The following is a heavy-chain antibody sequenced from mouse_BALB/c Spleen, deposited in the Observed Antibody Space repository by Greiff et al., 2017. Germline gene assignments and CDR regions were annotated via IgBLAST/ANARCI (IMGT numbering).Heavy chain of an antibody. V-gene: IGHV5-17*02. CDR2: ISSGSSTI. J-gene: IGHJ4*01. D-gene: IGHD3-1*01. Sequence: EVMLVESGGGLVQPGGSRKLSCAASGFTFSSFGMHWVRQAPEKGLEWVAYISSGSSTIYYADTVKGRFTISRDNPKNTLFLQMTSLRSEDTAMYYCARGRGGYAMDYWGQGTSVTVSS. CDR3: ARGRGGYAMDY. CDR1: GFTFSSFG.